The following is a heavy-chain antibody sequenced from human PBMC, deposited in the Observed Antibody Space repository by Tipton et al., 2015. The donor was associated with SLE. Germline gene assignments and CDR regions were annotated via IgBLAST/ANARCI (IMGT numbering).Heavy chain of an antibody. V-gene: IGHV3-23*03. D-gene: IGHD6-6*01. CDR2: IYSGGSVS. CDR1: GFTFSSTW. Sequence: VQSGGSLRLSCTASGFTFSSTWMNWVRQAPGRGLEWVSIIYSGGSVSYYGDSVKGRTTFSRDDSKNMLDLEMNSLRVDDTAVYYCVARVDWYFDLWGRGTLVTVSS. J-gene: IGHJ2*01. CDR3: VARVDWYFDL.